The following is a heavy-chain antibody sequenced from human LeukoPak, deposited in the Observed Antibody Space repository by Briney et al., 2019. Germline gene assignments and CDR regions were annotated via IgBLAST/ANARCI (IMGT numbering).Heavy chain of an antibody. D-gene: IGHD2-8*01. Sequence: GGSLRLSCAASGFTVSSNYMSWVRQAPGEGLEWVSVIYSGGSTYYADSVKGRFTISRDNSKNTLYLQMNSLRAEDTAVYYCARVPCTNGVCYEDYWGQGTLVTVSS. V-gene: IGHV3-66*01. J-gene: IGHJ4*02. CDR1: GFTVSSNY. CDR3: ARVPCTNGVCYEDY. CDR2: IYSGGST.